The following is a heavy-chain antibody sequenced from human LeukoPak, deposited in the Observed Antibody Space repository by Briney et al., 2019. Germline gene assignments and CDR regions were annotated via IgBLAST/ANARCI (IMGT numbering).Heavy chain of an antibody. CDR2: IWHDGDTK. CDR3: VKDSTTRASNLPDY. CDR1: GFTFNNYG. V-gene: IGHV3-33*03. D-gene: IGHD1/OR15-1a*01. Sequence: PGGSLRLSCEASGFTFNNYGMHWVRQAPGKGLEWVAVIWHDGDTKFYADSGRVRFTISRDKSKNTLYLEMNRLRAEDTAVYYCVKDSTTRASNLPDYWGQGTLVTVSS. J-gene: IGHJ4*02.